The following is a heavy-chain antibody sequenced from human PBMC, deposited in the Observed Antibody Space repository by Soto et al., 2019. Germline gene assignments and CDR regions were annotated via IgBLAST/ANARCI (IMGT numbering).Heavy chain of an antibody. CDR3: ARDLRSSSWYYYDSSGIGWFDP. J-gene: IGHJ5*02. CDR2: TYYRSKWYN. Sequence: PSQTLSLTCAISGDSVSSNSAAWNWIRQSPSRGLEWLGRTYYRSKWYNDYAVSVKSRITINPDTSKNQFSLQLNSVTPEDTAVYYCARDLRSSSWYYYDSSGIGWFDPWGQGTLVTVS. D-gene: IGHD3-22*01. CDR1: GDSVSSNSAA. V-gene: IGHV6-1*01.